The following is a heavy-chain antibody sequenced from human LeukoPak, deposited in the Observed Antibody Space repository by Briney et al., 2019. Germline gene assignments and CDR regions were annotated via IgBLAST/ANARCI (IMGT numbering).Heavy chain of an antibody. D-gene: IGHD6-13*01. V-gene: IGHV4-39*06. CDR1: GSSMRSGGYY. CDR2: IYYSGDT. J-gene: IGHJ3*01. Sequence: ETLSLTCSVSGSSMRSGGYYWLWIRPPPGRELEWFGSIYYSGDTYYNPSVESRVTVSLDTSNNQFALELPAVTAADTALYCCARRGQQLPVHAFQVSGQGTMVTVSS. CDR3: ARRGQQLPVHAFQV.